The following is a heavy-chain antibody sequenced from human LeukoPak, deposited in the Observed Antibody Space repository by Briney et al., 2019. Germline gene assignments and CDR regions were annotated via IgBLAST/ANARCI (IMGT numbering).Heavy chain of an antibody. CDR3: AKVYYGDYVPFDY. CDR1: GFTFSSYA. CDR2: ISWNSGSI. V-gene: IGHV3-9*01. J-gene: IGHJ4*02. D-gene: IGHD4-17*01. Sequence: GGSLRLSCAASGFTFSSYAMSWVRQAPGKGLEWVSGISWNSGSIGYADSVKGRFTISRDNAKNSLYLQMNSLRAEDTALYYCAKVYYGDYVPFDYWGQGTLVTVPS.